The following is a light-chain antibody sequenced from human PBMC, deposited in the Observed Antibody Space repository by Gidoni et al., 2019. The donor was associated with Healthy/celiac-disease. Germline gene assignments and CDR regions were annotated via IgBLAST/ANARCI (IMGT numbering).Light chain of an antibody. V-gene: IGKV3-11*01. Sequence: SQSVSSYLAWYQQKPGQAPRLLIYDASNRATGIPARFSGSVSGTDFTLTISILEPEDFAVYYCQQCCNWSRETWTFGQGTKVEIK. CDR3: QQCCNWSRETWT. CDR1: QSVSSY. J-gene: IGKJ1*01. CDR2: DAS.